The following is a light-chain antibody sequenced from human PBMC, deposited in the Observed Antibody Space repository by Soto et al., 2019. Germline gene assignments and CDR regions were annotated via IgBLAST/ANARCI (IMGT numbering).Light chain of an antibody. J-gene: IGKJ1*01. V-gene: IGKV4-1*01. CDR2: GAS. CDR3: QQYGSSGT. CDR1: ESVLYSSNNKNY. Sequence: DIVMTQSPDALAVSLCERATINCKSSESVLYSSNNKNYLAWYQQKPGQAPRLLIYGASNRATGIPDRLSGSGSGTDFTLTISRLEPEDFAVYYCQQYGSSGTFGQGTKVDIK.